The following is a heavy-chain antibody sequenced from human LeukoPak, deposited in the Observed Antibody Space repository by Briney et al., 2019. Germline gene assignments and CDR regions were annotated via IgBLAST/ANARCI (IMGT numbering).Heavy chain of an antibody. CDR3: AIDYYGSGSYWPYYYYYGMDV. J-gene: IGHJ6*02. CDR1: GYTFTSYG. D-gene: IGHD3-10*01. V-gene: IGHV1-18*01. Sequence: GASVKVSCKASGYTFTSYGISWVRQAPGQGLEWMGWISAYNGNTNYAQKLQGRVTMTTDTSTSTAYMELRSLRSDDTAVYYCAIDYYGSGSYWPYYYYYGMDVWGQGTTVTVSS. CDR2: ISAYNGNT.